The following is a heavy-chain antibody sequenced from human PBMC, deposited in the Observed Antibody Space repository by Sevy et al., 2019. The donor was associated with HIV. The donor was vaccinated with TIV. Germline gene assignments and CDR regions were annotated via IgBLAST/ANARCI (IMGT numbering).Heavy chain of an antibody. Sequence: GGSLRLSCAASGFTFGSYWMTWVRQAPGKGLEWVANIKDDGSGRYYVDSVRGRFTVSRDNAKNTLYLQMNNLRGEDTALYYCARLYSSSSGRGLDNWGQGALVTVSS. CDR2: IKDDGSGR. CDR3: ARLYSSSSGRGLDN. V-gene: IGHV3-7*01. CDR1: GFTFGSYW. J-gene: IGHJ4*02. D-gene: IGHD6-6*01.